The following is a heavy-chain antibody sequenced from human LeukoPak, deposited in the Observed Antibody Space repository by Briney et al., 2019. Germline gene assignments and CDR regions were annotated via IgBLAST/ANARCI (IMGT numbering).Heavy chain of an antibody. J-gene: IGHJ4*02. CDR2: ISYSGNT. D-gene: IGHD3-10*01. Sequence: SETLSLTCTVSGGSISSSNYYWGWIRQPPGKGLEWIGNISYSGNTYYNPSLKSRVTISVDRSKNQFSLKLSSVTAADTAVYYCAREGITMVRGVIIYFDYWGQGTLVTVSS. CDR1: GGSISSSNYY. CDR3: AREGITMVRGVIIYFDY. V-gene: IGHV4-39*07.